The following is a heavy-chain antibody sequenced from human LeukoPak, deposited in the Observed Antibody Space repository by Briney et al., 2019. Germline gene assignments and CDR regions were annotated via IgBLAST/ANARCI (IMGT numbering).Heavy chain of an antibody. CDR1: GGSISTYY. CDR2: ISTSGGT. D-gene: IGHD2-21*02. V-gene: IGHV4-4*07. CDR3: ARGLLGGGGDFTHFDY. J-gene: IGHJ4*02. Sequence: SETLSLTCTVSGGSISTYYWIWIRQPAGKRLEWIGRISTSGGTNYNPSLKSRATMSLNTSKNQFSLKVRSVTAADTAVYYCARGLLGGGGDFTHFDYWGQGTLVTVSS.